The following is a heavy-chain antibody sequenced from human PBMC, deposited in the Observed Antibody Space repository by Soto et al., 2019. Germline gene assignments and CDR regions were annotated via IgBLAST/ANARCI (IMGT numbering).Heavy chain of an antibody. D-gene: IGHD4-17*01. CDR1: GFTFSSYS. CDR2: ISSSSSTI. V-gene: IGHV3-48*02. CDR3: VRPRGTTVTTFNWFDP. J-gene: IGHJ5*02. Sequence: EVQLVESGGGLVQPGGSLRLSCAASGFTFSSYSMNWVRQAPGKGLEWVSYISSSSSTIYYADSVKGRFTISRDNAKNSLYLQMNSLRDEDTAVYYCVRPRGTTVTTFNWFDPWGQGTLVTVSS.